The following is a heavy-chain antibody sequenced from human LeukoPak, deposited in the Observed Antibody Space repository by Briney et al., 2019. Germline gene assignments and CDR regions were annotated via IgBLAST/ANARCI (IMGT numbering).Heavy chain of an antibody. CDR3: AREDSSENWFDL. CDR2: ISSSSSYI. J-gene: IGHJ5*02. CDR1: GFTFSSYS. D-gene: IGHD3-22*01. Sequence: GGSLRLSCAASGFTFSSYSMNWVRQAPGKGLEWVSSISSSSSYIYYADSVKGRFTISRDNAKNSLYLQMNSLRAEDTAVYYCAREDSSENWFDLWGQGTLVTVSS. V-gene: IGHV3-21*01.